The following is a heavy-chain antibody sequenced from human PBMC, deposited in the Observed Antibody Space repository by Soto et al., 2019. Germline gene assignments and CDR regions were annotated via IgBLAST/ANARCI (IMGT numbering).Heavy chain of an antibody. CDR3: ARDFGPDNWFDP. D-gene: IGHD3-16*01. CDR2: IYYSGST. V-gene: IGHV4-59*08. CDR1: GGSINNYY. J-gene: IGHJ5*02. Sequence: SETLSLTCTVSGGSINNYYWSWIRQPPGKGLEWIGYIYYSGSTNYNPSLKSRVTISVDTSKNQFSLKLSSVTAADTAVYYCARDFGPDNWFDPWGQGTLVTVSS.